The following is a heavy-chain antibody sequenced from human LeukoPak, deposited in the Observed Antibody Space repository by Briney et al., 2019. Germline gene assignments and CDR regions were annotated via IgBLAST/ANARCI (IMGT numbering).Heavy chain of an antibody. V-gene: IGHV1-8*01. J-gene: IGHJ4*02. CDR3: ARHWRGYCSSFAGCSAVDY. Sequence: ASVKVSCKASGYTFTSYDINWVRQATGQGLEWMGWMNPNSGNTGYAQKFQGRVTMTRNTSISTAYMELSSLRSEDTAVYYCARHWRGYCSSFAGCSAVDYWGQGTPVTVSS. CDR1: GYTFTSYD. CDR2: MNPNSGNT. D-gene: IGHD2-2*01.